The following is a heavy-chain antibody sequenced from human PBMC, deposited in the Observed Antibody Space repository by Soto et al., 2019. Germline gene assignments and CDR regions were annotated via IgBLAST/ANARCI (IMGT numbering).Heavy chain of an antibody. D-gene: IGHD2-21*01. Sequence: EVQLLESGGGLVQPGGSLRLSCAASAFTFSSYAMSWVRQAPGKGLEWVSSISGSGGITYYADSVKGRFTISRDNSKNTLYLQRNSLRAEDTAVYYCAKVRTTGVIRTDPFDIWGQGTMVTVSS. CDR3: AKVRTTGVIRTDPFDI. CDR2: ISGSGGIT. V-gene: IGHV3-23*01. J-gene: IGHJ3*02. CDR1: AFTFSSYA.